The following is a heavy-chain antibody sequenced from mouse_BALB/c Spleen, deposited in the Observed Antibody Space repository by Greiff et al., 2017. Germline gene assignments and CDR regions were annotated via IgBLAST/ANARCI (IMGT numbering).Heavy chain of an antibody. Sequence: QVQLQQSGPGLVAPSQSLSITCTVSGFSLTSYGVHWVRQPPGKGLEWLGVIWAGGSTNYNSALMSRLSISKDNSKSQVFLKMNSLQTDDTAMYYCARDLGRGYYAMDYWGQGTSVTVSS. D-gene: IGHD4-1*01. CDR2: IWAGGST. V-gene: IGHV2-9*02. CDR1: GFSLTSYG. J-gene: IGHJ4*01. CDR3: ARDLGRGYYAMDY.